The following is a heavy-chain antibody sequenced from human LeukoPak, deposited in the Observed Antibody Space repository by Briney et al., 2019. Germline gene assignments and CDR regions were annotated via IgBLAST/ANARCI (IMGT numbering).Heavy chain of an antibody. D-gene: IGHD3-10*01. CDR3: AKDQAYYGSGVDY. Sequence: GVSLRLSCAASGFTFSSQAMSWVRQAPGKGLEWVAAISGSGGSTYYADSVKGRFTISRDNSKNTLYLQMNSLRAEDTAVYYCAKDQAYYGSGVDYWGQGTLVTVSS. CDR2: ISGSGGST. CDR1: GFTFSSQA. J-gene: IGHJ4*02. V-gene: IGHV3-23*01.